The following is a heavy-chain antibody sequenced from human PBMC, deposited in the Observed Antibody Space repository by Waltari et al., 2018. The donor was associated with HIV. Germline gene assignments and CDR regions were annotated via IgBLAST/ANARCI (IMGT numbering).Heavy chain of an antibody. CDR1: GGTFSSYA. D-gene: IGHD6-19*01. CDR3: ARERGIAVAAPGAFDI. Sequence: QVHLVQSGAEVKKPGSSVKVSWKASGGTFSSYAISWVRQATGHGLEWMGGIIPIFGTANYAQKFQGRVTITADKSTSTAYMELSSLRSEDTAVYYCARERGIAVAAPGAFDIWGQGTMVTVSS. J-gene: IGHJ3*02. V-gene: IGHV1-69*06. CDR2: IIPIFGTA.